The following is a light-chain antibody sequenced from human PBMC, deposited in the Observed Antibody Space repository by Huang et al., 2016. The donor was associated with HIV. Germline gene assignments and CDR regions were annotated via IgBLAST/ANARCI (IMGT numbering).Light chain of an antibody. J-gene: IGKJ2*01. CDR3: QQYNIWPPYT. Sequence: EIVMTQFPATLSVSPGERATLYCRASQSVSSNLAWYQQKPGQAPRLLIHGASTRATGIPARFSGSGSGTEFTLTISSLQSEDLAVYYCQQYNIWPPYTFGQGTKLEIK. CDR1: QSVSSN. CDR2: GAS. V-gene: IGKV3-15*01.